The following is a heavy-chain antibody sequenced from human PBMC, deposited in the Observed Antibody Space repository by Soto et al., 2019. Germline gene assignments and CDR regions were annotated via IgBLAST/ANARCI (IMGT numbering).Heavy chain of an antibody. CDR3: AALIRVPRGYYFDY. CDR1: GGSISSGDNY. CDR2: IYYSGST. D-gene: IGHD2-8*01. V-gene: IGHV4-61*08. J-gene: IGHJ4*02. Sequence: SETLSLTCTVSGGSISSGDNYWSWIRQHPGKGLEWIGYIYYSGSTNYNPSLRRRVTISVDTSKNQFSLKLSSVTAADTAVYYCAALIRVPRGYYFDYWGQGTPVTVSS.